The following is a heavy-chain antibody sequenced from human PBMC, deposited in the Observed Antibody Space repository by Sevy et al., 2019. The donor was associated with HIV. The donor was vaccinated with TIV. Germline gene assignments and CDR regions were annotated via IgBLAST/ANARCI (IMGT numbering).Heavy chain of an antibody. Sequence: SETLSLTCTVSGASISSYYWSWIRQPPGKGLEWIGYIYYSGTNYNPSLKSRVTISVDTSKNQFSLWLSSVTAADTAVYYCARLSKIVLDYWGHGTLVTVSS. CDR3: ARLSKIVLDY. CDR1: GASISSYY. CDR2: IYYSGT. V-gene: IGHV4-59*01. J-gene: IGHJ4*01. D-gene: IGHD1-26*01.